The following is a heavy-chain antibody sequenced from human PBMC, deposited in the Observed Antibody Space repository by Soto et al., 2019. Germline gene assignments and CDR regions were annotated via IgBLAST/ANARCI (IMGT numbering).Heavy chain of an antibody. V-gene: IGHV3-11*01. CDR2: ISSSGSTI. D-gene: IGHD3-10*01. CDR1: GFTFSDYY. Sequence: QVQLVESGGGLVKPGGSLRLSCAASGFTFSDYYMSWIRQAPGKGLEWVSYISSSGSTIYYADSVKGRFTISRDNAKNTLYLQMNSLRAEDTAVYYCAKGSWWFGELFPSDYYYGMDVWGQGTTVTVSS. J-gene: IGHJ6*02. CDR3: AKGSWWFGELFPSDYYYGMDV.